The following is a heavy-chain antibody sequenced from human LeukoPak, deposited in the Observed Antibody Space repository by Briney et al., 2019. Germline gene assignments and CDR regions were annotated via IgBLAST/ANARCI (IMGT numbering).Heavy chain of an antibody. CDR3: ARDPGGSYSYFDY. V-gene: IGHV3-48*04. CDR2: ISSSSVTI. Sequence: GGSLRLSCAASGFTFSNYIMNWVRQAPGKGLEWLSYISSSSVTIYYAGSVKGRFTISRDNSKNSLYLQMNSLRAEDTAVYYCARDPGGSYSYFDYWGQGTLVTVSS. D-gene: IGHD1-26*01. J-gene: IGHJ4*02. CDR1: GFTFSNYI.